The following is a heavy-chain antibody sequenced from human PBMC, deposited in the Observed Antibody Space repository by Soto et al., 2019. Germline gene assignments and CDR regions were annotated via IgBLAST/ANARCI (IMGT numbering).Heavy chain of an antibody. Sequence: GGSLRLSCAASGFTFSSYSMNWVRQAPGKGLEWVSSISSSSSYIYYADSVKGRITISRDNAKNSLYLQMRSLRAEDTAVYSCARHPARIAQIGWFDPWGQGTLVTVSS. CDR3: ARHPARIAQIGWFDP. CDR1: GFTFSSYS. J-gene: IGHJ5*02. V-gene: IGHV3-21*01. D-gene: IGHD6-13*01. CDR2: ISSSSSYI.